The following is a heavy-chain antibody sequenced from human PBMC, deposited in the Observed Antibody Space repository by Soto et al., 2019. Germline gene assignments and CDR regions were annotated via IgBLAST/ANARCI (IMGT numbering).Heavy chain of an antibody. CDR1: GGSVSSDSYY. J-gene: IGHJ6*02. CDR3: ARDHYVYNILTGYGYYYGMDV. V-gene: IGHV4-61*01. CDR2: IYDSGST. Sequence: SETLSLTCTVSGGSVSSDSYYWSWMRQPPGKGLEWIGYIYDSGSTNYNPSLKSRVTISADTSKNQFSLKLTSVTAADTAVYYCARDHYVYNILTGYGYYYGMDVWGQGTTVTVSS. D-gene: IGHD3-9*01.